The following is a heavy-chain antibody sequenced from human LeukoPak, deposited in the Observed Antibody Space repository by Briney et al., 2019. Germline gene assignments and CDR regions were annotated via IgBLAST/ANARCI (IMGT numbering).Heavy chain of an antibody. J-gene: IGHJ4*02. Sequence: PGGSLRLSCAASGLTFSFYAMSWVRQAPGKGLEWVSAIGGSGGSTYYADSVKGRFTISRDNSKNTLYLQMNSQRAEDTAVYYCAKGRSDYSYYFDYWGQGTLVTVSS. D-gene: IGHD2-15*01. CDR3: AKGRSDYSYYFDY. CDR2: IGGSGGST. CDR1: GLTFSFYA. V-gene: IGHV3-23*01.